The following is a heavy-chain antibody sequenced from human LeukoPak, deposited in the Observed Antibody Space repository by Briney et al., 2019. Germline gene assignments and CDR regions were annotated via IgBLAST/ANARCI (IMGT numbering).Heavy chain of an antibody. CDR3: ARADRLGAALLASFDY. V-gene: IGHV3-21*01. Sequence: PTPSCAPTGFTFSSDSMNWVRQAPGKGLEWVSSISSSSSYIYYADSVRGRFTISRDNAKNSLYLQMNSLRAEDTAVYYCARADRLGAALLASFDYWGQGTLVTVSS. CDR2: ISSSSSYI. CDR1: GFTFSSDS. D-gene: IGHD3-16*01. J-gene: IGHJ4*02.